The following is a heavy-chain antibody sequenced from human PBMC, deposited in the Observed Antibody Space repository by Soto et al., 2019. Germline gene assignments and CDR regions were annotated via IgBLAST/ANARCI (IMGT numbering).Heavy chain of an antibody. CDR1: GYTFTGYY. D-gene: IGHD3-10*01. CDR2: INPNSGGT. J-gene: IGHJ6*02. Sequence: VAPVNVSCKASGYTFTGYYMHWVRQAPGQGLEWMGWINPNSGGTNYAQKFQGRVTMTRDTSISTAYMELCRLRSDDTAVYYFARGGELRARYYYYDIDVCGQGITLAVSS. V-gene: IGHV1-2*02. CDR3: ARGGELRARYYYYDIDV.